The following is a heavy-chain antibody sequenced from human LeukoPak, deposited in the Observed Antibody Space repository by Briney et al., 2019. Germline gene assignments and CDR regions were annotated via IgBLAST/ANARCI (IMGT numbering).Heavy chain of an antibody. V-gene: IGHV1-46*01. D-gene: IGHD6-6*01. CDR1: GYTFTSYY. CDR2: INPSGGST. CDR3: ARAYMGEQLVRGYYFDY. J-gene: IGHJ4*02. Sequence: EASVKVSCKASGYTFTSYYMHWVRQAPGQGLEWMGIINPSGGSTSYAQKFQGRVTMTRDMSTSTVYMELSSLRSEDTAVYYCARAYMGEQLVRGYYFDYWGQGTLVTVSS.